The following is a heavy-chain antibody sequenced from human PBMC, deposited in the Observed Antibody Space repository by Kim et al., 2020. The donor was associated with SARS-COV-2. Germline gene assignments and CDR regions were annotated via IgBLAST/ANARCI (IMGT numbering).Heavy chain of an antibody. D-gene: IGHD3-10*01. Sequence: GGSLRLSCVASGFTFSNYGMHWVRRAPGKGLEWVAVIWYDRSRIYYADSVKGRFTISRDNSKNTVYLQMNSLRVEDTAVYYCARDPDYGLGSDGMDVWGQGTTVIVSS. CDR2: IWYDRSRI. CDR1: GFTFSNYG. CDR3: ARDPDYGLGSDGMDV. J-gene: IGHJ6*02. V-gene: IGHV3-33*01.